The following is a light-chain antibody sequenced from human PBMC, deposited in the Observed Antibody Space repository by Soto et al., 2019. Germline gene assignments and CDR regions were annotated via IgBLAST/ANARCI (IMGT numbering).Light chain of an antibody. CDR1: NIGNKY. V-gene: IGLV3-21*02. Sequence: SSELTQPPSVSVAPGQTAIITCAGNNIGNKYVHWYQQKPGQAPVLVVHDNDDRPSGIPERFSGSKSGDMATLTINRVEAGDEADYYCQVWDGTSEHVVFGGGTKLTVL. J-gene: IGLJ2*01. CDR2: DND. CDR3: QVWDGTSEHVV.